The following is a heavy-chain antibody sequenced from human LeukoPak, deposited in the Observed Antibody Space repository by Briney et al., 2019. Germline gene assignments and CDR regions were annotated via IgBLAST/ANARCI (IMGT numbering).Heavy chain of an antibody. CDR3: YGANAEH. D-gene: IGHD4-23*01. V-gene: IGHV3-74*03. CDR1: GFTFSNYE. Sequence: PGGSLRLSCAASGFTFSNYEMNWVRQAPGKGLEWVSGTNTDGSSTMYADSVKGRFTIARDNAKNTLYLQMNSLRAEDTAVYYCYGANAEHWGQGTLVTVSS. CDR2: TNTDGSST. J-gene: IGHJ1*01.